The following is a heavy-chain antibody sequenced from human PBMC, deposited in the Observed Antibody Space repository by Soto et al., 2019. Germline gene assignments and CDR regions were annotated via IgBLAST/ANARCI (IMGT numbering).Heavy chain of an antibody. CDR3: AREDDRIGYYLDC. Sequence: QVQLVESGGGVVQPGRSLTLSCAASGFTFSSYAMQWVCQAPGEGLEWVAVMSYVGDNKYYADSVKGRFTISRDNSKNTLYLQMNSLRAEDTAVYYCAREDDRIGYYLDCWGQGTLVTVSS. CDR1: GFTFSSYA. CDR2: MSYVGDNK. D-gene: IGHD3-22*01. J-gene: IGHJ4*02. V-gene: IGHV3-30-3*01.